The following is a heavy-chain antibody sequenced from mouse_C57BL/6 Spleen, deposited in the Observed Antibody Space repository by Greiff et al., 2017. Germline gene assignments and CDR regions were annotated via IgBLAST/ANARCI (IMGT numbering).Heavy chain of an antibody. V-gene: IGHV10-3*01. D-gene: IGHD2-3*01. CDR1: GFTFNTYA. CDR3: VREDGYYLYWYFDV. Sequence: EVKVEESGGGLVQPKGSLKLSCAASGFTFNTYAMHWVRQAPGKGLEWVARIRSKSSNYATYYADSVKDRFTISRDDSQSMLYLQMNNLKTEDTAMYYCVREDGYYLYWYFDVWGTGTTVTVSS. CDR2: IRSKSSNYAT. J-gene: IGHJ1*03.